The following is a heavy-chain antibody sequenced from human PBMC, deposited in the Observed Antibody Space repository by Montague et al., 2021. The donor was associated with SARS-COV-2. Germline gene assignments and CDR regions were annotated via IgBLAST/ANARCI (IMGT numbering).Heavy chain of an antibody. D-gene: IGHD3-10*01. CDR2: IDWDGDK. J-gene: IGHJ6*02. V-gene: IGHV2-70*11. CDR1: GFSLSTSGMC. Sequence: PALVKPTKTLTLTCTFSGFSLSTSGMCMTWIRRPPGKALEWLARIDWDGDKYYNTSLKSRLTISKDTSKNLVVLTMTNMDPVDTATYYCARGPSGTYYYHGMGFWGRGTTVTVSS. CDR3: ARGPSGTYYYHGMGF.